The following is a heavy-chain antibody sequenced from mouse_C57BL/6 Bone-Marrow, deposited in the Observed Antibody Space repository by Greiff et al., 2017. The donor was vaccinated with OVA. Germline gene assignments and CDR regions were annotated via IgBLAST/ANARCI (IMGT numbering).Heavy chain of an antibody. CDR1: GYTFTSYW. CDR2: IDPNSGGT. Sequence: QVQLQQSGAELVKPGASVKLSCKASGYTFTSYWMHWVKQRPGRGLEWIGKIDPNSGGTKYNEKFKSKATLTVDKPSSTAYMQLSSLTSEDSAVYYCAKSPYGVYYGSSYLAYWGQGTLVTVSA. J-gene: IGHJ3*01. V-gene: IGHV1-72*01. CDR3: AKSPYGVYYGSSYLAY. D-gene: IGHD1-1*01.